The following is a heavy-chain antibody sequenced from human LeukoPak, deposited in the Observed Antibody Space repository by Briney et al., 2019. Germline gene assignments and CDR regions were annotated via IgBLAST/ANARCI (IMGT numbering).Heavy chain of an antibody. CDR2: NSGSGGST. Sequence: GGSLRLSCAASGFTFSSYAMSWVRQAPGKGLEWVSANSGSGGSTYYADSVKGRFTISRDNSKNTLYLQMNSLRAEDTAVYYCAKDQGYCSSTSCYDYFDYWGQGTLVTVSS. CDR1: GFTFSSYA. D-gene: IGHD2-2*01. V-gene: IGHV3-23*01. J-gene: IGHJ4*02. CDR3: AKDQGYCSSTSCYDYFDY.